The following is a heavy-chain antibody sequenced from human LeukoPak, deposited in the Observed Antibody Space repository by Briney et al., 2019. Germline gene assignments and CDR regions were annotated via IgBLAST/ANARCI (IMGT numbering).Heavy chain of an antibody. CDR3: AKDLRWFRIYYDSSGYVESASDY. CDR1: GLTFSNAW. CDR2: ISGSGGST. J-gene: IGHJ4*02. D-gene: IGHD3-22*01. V-gene: IGHV3-23*01. Sequence: GGSLRLSCAASGLTFSNAWMSWVRQAPGKGLEWVSAISGSGGSTYYADSVKGRFTISRDNSKNTLYLQMNSLRAEDTAVYYCAKDLRWFRIYYDSSGYVESASDYWGQGTLVTVSS.